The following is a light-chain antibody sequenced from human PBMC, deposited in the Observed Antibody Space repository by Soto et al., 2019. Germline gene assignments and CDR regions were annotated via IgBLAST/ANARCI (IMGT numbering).Light chain of an antibody. CDR1: SSNIGSNI. CDR3: AAWDDSLNAVV. J-gene: IGLJ2*01. CDR2: SNN. V-gene: IGLV1-44*01. Sequence: QSALTQPPSASGPPGQRVTISCSGSSSNIGSNIVNWYQQLPGTAPKLLIYSNNQRPSGVPDRFSGSRSGTSASLAISGLQSEDEADYYCAAWDDSLNAVVFGGGTKLTVL.